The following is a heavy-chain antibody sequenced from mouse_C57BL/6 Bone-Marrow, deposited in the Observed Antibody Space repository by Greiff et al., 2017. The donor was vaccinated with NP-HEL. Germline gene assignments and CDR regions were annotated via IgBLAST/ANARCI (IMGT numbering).Heavy chain of an antibody. CDR3: ARDKVGTTVVAHWYFDV. J-gene: IGHJ1*03. CDR1: GFTFSDYY. CDR2: INYDGSST. D-gene: IGHD1-1*01. Sequence: EVHLVESEGGLVQPGSSMKLSCTASGFTFSDYYMAWVRQVPEKGLEWVANINYDGSSTYYLDSLKSRFIISRDNAKNILYLQMSSLKSEDTATYYCARDKVGTTVVAHWYFDVWGTGTTVTVSS. V-gene: IGHV5-16*01.